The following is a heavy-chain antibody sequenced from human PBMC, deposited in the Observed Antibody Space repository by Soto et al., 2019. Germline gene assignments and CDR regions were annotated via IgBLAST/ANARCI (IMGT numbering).Heavy chain of an antibody. CDR1: GLTFGDNA. J-gene: IGHJ6*02. CDR2: IRSKTYGETT. D-gene: IGHD3-10*01. CDR3: STSITFYYGSGSPRGYFGMDV. Sequence: GGSLRLSCTVSGLTFGDNAMTWFRQAPGKGLEWVGFIRSKTYGETTDYAASVKGRFTISRDNSKSMAYLQMNSLKTEDTAVYYCSTSITFYYGSGSPRGYFGMDVWGQGTTVTVSS. V-gene: IGHV3-49*03.